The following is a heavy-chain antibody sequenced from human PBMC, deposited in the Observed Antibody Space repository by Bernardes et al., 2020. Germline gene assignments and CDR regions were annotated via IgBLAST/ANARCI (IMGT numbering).Heavy chain of an antibody. CDR3: ARNGKYYDSSGWGDSAYFFDY. CDR2: ILYDGSNE. Sequence: GGSLRLSSTASGFIFSSYGMHWVRQAPGKGLEWVAFILYDGSNEWYADSVKGRFTISRDNSKNTLYLQMNSLRAEDTAVYYCARNGKYYDSSGWGDSAYFFDYWGQGTLVTVSS. D-gene: IGHD3-22*01. J-gene: IGHJ4*02. CDR1: GFIFSSYG. V-gene: IGHV3-33*05.